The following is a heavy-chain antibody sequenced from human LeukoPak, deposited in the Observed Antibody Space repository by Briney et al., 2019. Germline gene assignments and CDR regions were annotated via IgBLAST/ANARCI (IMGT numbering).Heavy chain of an antibody. CDR2: IYYSGST. CDR1: GGSISSYY. Sequence: SETLSLTCTVSGGSISSYYWSWIRQPPGKGLEWIGYIYYSGSTNYNPSLTSRVTISVDPSKNQFSLKLSSVTAADTAVYYCAGSLVVSYFDYWGQGTLVTVSS. V-gene: IGHV4-59*01. CDR3: AGSLVVSYFDY. D-gene: IGHD2-21*01. J-gene: IGHJ4*02.